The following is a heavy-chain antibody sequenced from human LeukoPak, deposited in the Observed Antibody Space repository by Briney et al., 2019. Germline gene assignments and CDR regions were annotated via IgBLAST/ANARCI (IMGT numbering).Heavy chain of an antibody. CDR2: IYYSGST. CDR3: AREGLTGGWFDP. J-gene: IGHJ5*02. Sequence: PSETLSLTCTVSGGSISSYYRSWIRQPPGKGLEWIGYIYYSGSTNYNPSLKSRVTISVDTSKNRFSLKLSSVTAADTAVYYCAREGLTGGWFDPWGREPWSPSPQ. CDR1: GGSISSYY. D-gene: IGHD1-14*01. V-gene: IGHV4-59*01.